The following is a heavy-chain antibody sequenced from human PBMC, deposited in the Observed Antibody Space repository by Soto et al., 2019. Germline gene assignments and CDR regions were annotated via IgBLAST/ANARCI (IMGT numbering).Heavy chain of an antibody. CDR1: GYTFTSYG. CDR3: ARDILWFGELLFGHYGMDV. CDR2: ISAYNGNT. D-gene: IGHD3-10*01. J-gene: IGHJ6*02. V-gene: IGHV1-18*01. Sequence: ASVKVSCKASGYTFTSYGISWVRQAPGQGLEWMGWISAYNGNTNYAQKLQGRVTMTTDTSTSTAYMELRSLRSDDTAVYYCARDILWFGELLFGHYGMDVWGQGTTVTVSS.